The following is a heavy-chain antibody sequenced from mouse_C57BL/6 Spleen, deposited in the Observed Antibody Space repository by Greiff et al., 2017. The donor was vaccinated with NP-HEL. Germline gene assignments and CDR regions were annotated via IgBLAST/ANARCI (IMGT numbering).Heavy chain of an antibody. CDR3: ARGAHYYGPRVFDY. CDR1: GFTFSDYG. CDR2: ISSGSSTI. V-gene: IGHV5-17*01. Sequence: EVQGVESGGGLVKPGGSLKLSCAASGFTFSDYGMHWVRQAPEKGLEWVAYISSGSSTIYYADTVKGRFTISRDNAKNTLFLQMTSLRSEDTAMYYCARGAHYYGPRVFDYWGQGTTLTVSS. J-gene: IGHJ2*01. D-gene: IGHD1-1*01.